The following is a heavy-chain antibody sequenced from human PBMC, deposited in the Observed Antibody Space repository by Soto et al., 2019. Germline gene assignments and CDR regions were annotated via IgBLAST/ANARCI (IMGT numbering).Heavy chain of an antibody. Sequence: QVQLVESGGGVVQPGRSLRLSCAASGFTFSNYGMHWVRQAPGKGLARVAVIWYDGNNKYYAESVKGRFTISGENSENTVYLKLNSLRAEDKAVAYCAREGENDAFGIWGQGTMVTVSS. CDR2: IWYDGNNK. CDR1: GFTFSNYG. D-gene: IGHD3-16*01. V-gene: IGHV3-33*01. J-gene: IGHJ3*02. CDR3: AREGENDAFGI.